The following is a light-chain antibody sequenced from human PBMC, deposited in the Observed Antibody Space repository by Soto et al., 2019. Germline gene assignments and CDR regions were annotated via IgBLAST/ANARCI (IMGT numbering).Light chain of an antibody. CDR2: KAY. CDR3: QQYDRYPLT. CDR1: QRMSGG. Sequence: EIQMTQSPSTLSASIGDRVTITCGPSQRMSGGLACDQQNPGKASTLLVYKAYSLESGVPSRFSGSGSGTEFTLTVSSLQTDDFATYYCQQYDRYPLTFGGGPKVDIK. V-gene: IGKV1-5*03. J-gene: IGKJ4*01.